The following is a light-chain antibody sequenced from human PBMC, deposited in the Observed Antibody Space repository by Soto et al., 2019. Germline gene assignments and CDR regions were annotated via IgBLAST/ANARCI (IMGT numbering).Light chain of an antibody. CDR2: AAS. V-gene: IGKV1-39*01. Sequence: DIQMTQSPSSLSASVGDRVTITCRASQNIDHHLNWYQHKPGSAPRLLMDAASRMQSGVPSRFSGSGTGTEFAFIINSLQPEDFATYYCQQSYSTTWTFGQGTRVEVK. J-gene: IGKJ1*01. CDR1: QNIDHH. CDR3: QQSYSTTWT.